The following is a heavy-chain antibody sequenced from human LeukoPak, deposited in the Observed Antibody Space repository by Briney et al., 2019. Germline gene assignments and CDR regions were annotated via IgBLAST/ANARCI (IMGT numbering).Heavy chain of an antibody. Sequence: ETLSLTCTVSGGSISSSSYYWGWIRQPPGKGLEWIGSIYYSGSTYYNPSLKSRVTISVDTSKNQFSLKLSSVTAADTAVYYCARTWVSSGPNFNWYFDLWGRGTLVTVSS. CDR2: IYYSGST. V-gene: IGHV4-39*01. D-gene: IGHD4/OR15-4a*01. CDR1: GGSISSSSYY. CDR3: ARTWVSSGPNFNWYFDL. J-gene: IGHJ2*01.